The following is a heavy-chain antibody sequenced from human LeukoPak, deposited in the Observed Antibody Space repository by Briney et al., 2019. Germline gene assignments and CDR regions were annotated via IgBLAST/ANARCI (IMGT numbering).Heavy chain of an antibody. CDR2: IYYSGST. CDR3: ARQGPIGWDAFDI. D-gene: IGHD6-19*01. J-gene: IGHJ3*02. CDR1: GGSISSSSYY. V-gene: IGHV4-39*01. Sequence: SETLSLTCTVSGGSISSSSYYWGCIRQPPGKGLEWIGSIYYSGSTYYNPSLKSRVTISVDTSKNQFSLKLSSVTAADTAVYYCARQGPIGWDAFDIWGQGTMVTVSS.